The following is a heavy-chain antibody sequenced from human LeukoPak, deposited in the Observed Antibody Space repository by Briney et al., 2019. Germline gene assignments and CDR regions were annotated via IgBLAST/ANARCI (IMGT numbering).Heavy chain of an antibody. D-gene: IGHD2/OR15-2a*01. V-gene: IGHV3-48*03. CDR1: GFTFSSYE. CDR3: ASDIVLKDY. Sequence: GGSLRLSCAASGFTFSSYEMNWVRQAPGKGLEWVSYISISGTTISYADSVKGRFTISRDNAKNSLYLQMKSLRVEDTAVYYCASDIVLKDYWGQGTLVTVS. J-gene: IGHJ4*02. CDR2: ISISGTTI.